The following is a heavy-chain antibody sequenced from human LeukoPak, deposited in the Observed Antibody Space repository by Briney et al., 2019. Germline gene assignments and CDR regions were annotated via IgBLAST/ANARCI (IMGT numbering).Heavy chain of an antibody. V-gene: IGHV3-21*01. CDR1: AFTFNTYN. CDR3: ARCFYNGYNSRGSVAFDI. J-gene: IGHJ3*02. Sequence: GGSLRLSCAASAFTFNTYNMNWVRQAPGKGLEWVSSISSSSTYIYYADSVKGRFTISRDNAKNSLYLQMDSLTAEDTAVYYCARCFYNGYNSRGSVAFDIWGQGTMVTVSS. CDR2: ISSSSTYI. D-gene: IGHD5-24*01.